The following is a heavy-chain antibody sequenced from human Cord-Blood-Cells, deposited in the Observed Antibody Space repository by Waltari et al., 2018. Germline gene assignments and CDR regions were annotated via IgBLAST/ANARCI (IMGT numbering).Heavy chain of an antibody. CDR3: ARGGDLMSTVDY. V-gene: IGHV1-69*12. CDR2: IIPIFGTA. CDR1: GGTCSSQS. D-gene: IGHD3-16*01. J-gene: IGHJ4*02. Sequence: QVQLVQSGAEVKKPGPSVKVSCKASGGTCSSQSSSWVRQAPGQGLEWMGGIIPIFGTANYAQKFQGRVTITADESTSTAYMELSSLRSEDTAVYYCARGGDLMSTVDYWGQGTLVTVSS.